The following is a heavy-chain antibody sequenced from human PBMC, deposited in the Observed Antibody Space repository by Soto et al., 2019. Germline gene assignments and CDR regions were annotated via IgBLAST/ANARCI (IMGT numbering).Heavy chain of an antibody. Sequence: EVQLVESGGGLAQPGGSLRLSCAASGFTFSSYSMNWVRQSPGKGLEWVSYISSGSVAIYYADSVKGRFTISRDNAKNSLYLQMNSLRADDTAVYYCARDLDYWGQGTLVTVSS. J-gene: IGHJ4*02. CDR2: ISSGSVAI. CDR1: GFTFSSYS. V-gene: IGHV3-48*01. CDR3: ARDLDY.